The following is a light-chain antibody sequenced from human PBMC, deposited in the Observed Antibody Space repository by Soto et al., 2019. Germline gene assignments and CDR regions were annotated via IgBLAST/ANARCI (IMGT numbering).Light chain of an antibody. CDR1: QSVTSGY. J-gene: IGKJ5*01. V-gene: IGKV3-20*01. CDR2: GAS. CDR3: QQYKNWPTIT. Sequence: EIVLTQPPGTLSLSPGARATLFCRASQSVTSGYLAWYQQRAGQAHRLLIYGASSRAAGIPDRFSGSGSGTDFTLTISRLEPEDFAVYYCQQYKNWPTITFGQGTRLEIK.